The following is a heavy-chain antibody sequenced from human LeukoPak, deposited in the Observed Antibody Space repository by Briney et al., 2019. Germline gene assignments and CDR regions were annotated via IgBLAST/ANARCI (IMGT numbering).Heavy chain of an antibody. CDR1: VGSFSGYY. CDR3: SSSWYRGWFDP. V-gene: IGHV4-34*01. D-gene: IGHD6-13*01. J-gene: IGHJ5*02. CDR2: INHSGST. Sequence: KTSETLSLTCAVYVGSFSGYYWSWIRQPPGKGLEWIGEINHSGSTNYNPSLKSRVTISVDTSKNQFSLKLSSVTAADTAMYYSSSSWYRGWFDPWGQGTLVTVSS.